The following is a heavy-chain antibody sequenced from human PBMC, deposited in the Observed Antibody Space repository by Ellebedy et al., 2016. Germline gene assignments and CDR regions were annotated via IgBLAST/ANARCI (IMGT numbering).Heavy chain of an antibody. V-gene: IGHV5-51*01. J-gene: IGHJ4*02. CDR1: GYTFSNYW. Sequence: GESLKISXKGSGYTFSNYWIVWVRQMPGKGLEWMGIIYPGDSDTRYSPSFQGQVTISADKSTRSAYLQWSSLKASDTATYYCARLLLRYFDWSHNDYWGQGTMVTVSS. CDR2: IYPGDSDT. D-gene: IGHD3-9*01. CDR3: ARLLLRYFDWSHNDY.